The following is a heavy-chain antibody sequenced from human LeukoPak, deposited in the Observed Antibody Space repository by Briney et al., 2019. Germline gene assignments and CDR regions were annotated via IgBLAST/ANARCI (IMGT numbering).Heavy chain of an antibody. CDR1: GFTFSSYA. CDR3: AVTLVGTTREFDY. J-gene: IGHJ4*02. CDR2: ITNTGGNA. D-gene: IGHD1-7*01. V-gene: IGHV3-23*01. Sequence: GGSLRLSCAASGFTFSSYAMSWVRQAPGKGLDWVSVITNTGGNAYYADSVKGRFTISRDNSKHTLFLEMNSLRGDDTALYYCAVTLVGTTREFDYWGQGTLVTVSS.